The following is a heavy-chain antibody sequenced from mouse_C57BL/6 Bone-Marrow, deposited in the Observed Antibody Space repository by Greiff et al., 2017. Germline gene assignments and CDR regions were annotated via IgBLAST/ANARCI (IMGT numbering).Heavy chain of an antibody. J-gene: IGHJ2*01. V-gene: IGHV1-15*01. CDR1: GYKFTDYE. CDR3: TRAWTYFDY. CDR2: IDPETGGT. Sequence: QVQLQQSGAELVRPGASVTLSCKASGYKFTDYEMHWVKQTPVNGLEWIGAIDPETGGTAYNQKFKGKAILTAVKFSSTSSMDLRSLTSEDSAVYYWTRAWTYFDYWGQGTTLTVSS.